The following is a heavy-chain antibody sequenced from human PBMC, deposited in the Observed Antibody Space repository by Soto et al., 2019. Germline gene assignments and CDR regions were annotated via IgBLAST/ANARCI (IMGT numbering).Heavy chain of an antibody. CDR3: ARYCSSTSCYDDY. J-gene: IGHJ4*02. CDR1: GGSFSGYY. D-gene: IGHD2-2*01. CDR2: INHSGST. V-gene: IGHV4-34*01. Sequence: SETLSLTCAVYGGSFSGYYWSWIRQPPGKGLEWIGEINHSGSTNYNPSLKSRVTISVDTSKNQFSLKLSSVTAADTAVYYCARYCSSTSCYDDYWGQGTLVTVS.